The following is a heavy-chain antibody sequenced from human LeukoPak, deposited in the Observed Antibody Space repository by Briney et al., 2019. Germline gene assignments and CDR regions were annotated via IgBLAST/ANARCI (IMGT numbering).Heavy chain of an antibody. CDR2: ISSSSSTI. CDR1: GFTFSSYS. Sequence: GGSLRLSCAASGFTFSSYSMNWVRQAPGKGLEWVSYISSSSSTIYYADSVKGRFTISRDNAKNSLYLQMNSLRAEDTALYYCARGRDYGDYGSQFDYWGQGTLVTVSS. D-gene: IGHD4-17*01. CDR3: ARGRDYGDYGSQFDY. V-gene: IGHV3-48*04. J-gene: IGHJ4*02.